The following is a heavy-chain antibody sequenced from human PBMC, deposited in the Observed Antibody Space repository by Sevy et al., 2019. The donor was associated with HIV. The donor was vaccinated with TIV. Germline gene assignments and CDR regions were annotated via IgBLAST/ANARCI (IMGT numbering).Heavy chain of an antibody. CDR3: ARDKLLPVMVTMVRGALSYYFDY. V-gene: IGHV3-33*01. Sequence: GGCLRLSCAASGFTFSDYGIHWVRQAPGKGPEWVAVIWYDGINKYYVDSVKGRFAISRDNSKNTVYLQMNSLRAEDTAVYYCARDKLLPVMVTMVRGALSYYFDYWGQGTLVTVSS. J-gene: IGHJ4*02. CDR1: GFTFSDYG. CDR2: IWYDGINK. D-gene: IGHD3-10*01.